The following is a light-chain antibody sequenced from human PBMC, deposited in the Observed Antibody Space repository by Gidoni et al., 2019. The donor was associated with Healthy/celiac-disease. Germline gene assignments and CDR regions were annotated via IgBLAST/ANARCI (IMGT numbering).Light chain of an antibody. CDR2: EVS. V-gene: IGLV2-14*01. CDR1: SSDVGGYNY. CDR3: SSYTSSSCYV. J-gene: IGLJ1*01. Sequence: QSALTPPASVSGSPGQSITISCTGTSSDVGGYNYVSWYQQHPGKAPKIMIYEVSNRPSGVSNRFSGSKSGNTASLTIAGLQAEDEADYYCSSYTSSSCYVFGTGTKVTVL.